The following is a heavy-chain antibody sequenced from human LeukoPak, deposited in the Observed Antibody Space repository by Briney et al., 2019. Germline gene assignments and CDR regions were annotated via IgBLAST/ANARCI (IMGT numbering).Heavy chain of an antibody. D-gene: IGHD4-23*01. CDR2: ISYDGSNK. Sequence: PGGSLRLSCAASGFTFSSYSMNWVRQAPGKGLEWVAVISYDGSNKYYADSVKGRFTISRDNSKNTLYLQMNSLRAEDTAVYYCAKDLGTVVTPSWGQGTLVTVSS. V-gene: IGHV3-30*18. CDR1: GFTFSSYS. J-gene: IGHJ4*02. CDR3: AKDLGTVVTPS.